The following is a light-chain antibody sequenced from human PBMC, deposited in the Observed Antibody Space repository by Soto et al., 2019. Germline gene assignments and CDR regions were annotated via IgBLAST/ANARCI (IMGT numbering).Light chain of an antibody. CDR1: QSISTW. V-gene: IGKV1-5*01. CDR3: YQYNSYPRT. J-gene: IGKJ1*01. Sequence: DIQMTQSPSTLSASVGDRVTITCRASQSISTWLAWYQQKPGKAPKLLIYDASTLQSGVPSRFSGSASGTEFTLAISSLQPDDFATYSCYQYNSYPRTFGQGTKLEIE. CDR2: DAS.